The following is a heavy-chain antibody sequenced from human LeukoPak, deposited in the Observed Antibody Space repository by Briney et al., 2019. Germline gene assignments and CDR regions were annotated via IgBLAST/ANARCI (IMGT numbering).Heavy chain of an antibody. D-gene: IGHD2-15*01. CDR1: GFTFSSYW. CDR2: INSDGSTT. V-gene: IGHV3-74*01. J-gene: IGHJ5*02. Sequence: PGGSLRLSCAASGFTFSSYWMHWVRQAPGKGLVWVSRINSDGSTTNYADSVKGRFTISRDNAENTMYLQMNSLRVGDTAVYYCARRVSATRWFDPWGQGTLVTVSS. CDR3: ARRVSATRWFDP.